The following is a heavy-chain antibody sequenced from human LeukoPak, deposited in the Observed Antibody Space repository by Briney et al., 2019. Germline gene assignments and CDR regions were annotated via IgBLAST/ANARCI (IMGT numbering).Heavy chain of an antibody. CDR2: ISHDGSKD. D-gene: IGHD6-19*01. CDR3: ARADPGLAVAGP. J-gene: IGHJ4*01. Sequence: GRSLRLSCAASGFILSKYGMHWVRQAPGKGVEWVSVISHDGSKDWYADSVKGRFTISRDDSKNTLYLQMNSLRAEDTATYYCARADPGLAVAGPWGHGTLVTVSS. CDR1: GFILSKYG. V-gene: IGHV3-33*01.